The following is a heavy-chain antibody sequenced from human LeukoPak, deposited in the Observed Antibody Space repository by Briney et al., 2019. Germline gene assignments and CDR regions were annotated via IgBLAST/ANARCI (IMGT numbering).Heavy chain of an antibody. CDR3: ARVTGYTIEDYFDY. V-gene: IGHV4-59*01. CDR2: IYYSGST. J-gene: IGHJ4*02. Sequence: PSETLPLTCSVSGGSISSYYWSWIRQPPGKGLEWIGYIYYSGSTNYNPSLKSRVTISVKTSKNQFSLKLRSVTAADTAVYYCARVTGYTIEDYFDYWGQGTLVTVSS. CDR1: GGSISSYY. D-gene: IGHD3-9*01.